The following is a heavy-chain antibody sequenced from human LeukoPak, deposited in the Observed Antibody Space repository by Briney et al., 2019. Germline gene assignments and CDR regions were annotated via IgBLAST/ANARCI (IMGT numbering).Heavy chain of an antibody. J-gene: IGHJ5*02. CDR1: GYTFTIYG. CDR2: ISAYNGNT. D-gene: IGHD6-13*01. Sequence: ASVRVSCKASGYTFTIYGISWVRQAPGQGVEWMGWISAYNGNTNYAQKLQGRVTITTDTSTSIAYMEQRSLRSDDTAVYYCARGAPYSSSWYLFDLWGQGTLVTVSS. CDR3: ARGAPYSSSWYLFDL. V-gene: IGHV1-18*01.